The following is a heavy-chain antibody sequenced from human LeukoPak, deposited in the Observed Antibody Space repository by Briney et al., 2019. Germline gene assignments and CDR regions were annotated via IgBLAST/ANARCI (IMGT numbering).Heavy chain of an antibody. J-gene: IGHJ4*02. V-gene: IGHV1-2*02. CDR1: GYTFTGYY. CDR2: INPNSGGT. Sequence: ASVKVSCKASGYTFTGYYMHWVRQAPGQGLEWMGWINPNSGGTNYAQKFQGRVTMTRDTSISTAYMELSRLRSDDTAMYYCARMRAYCSGGYRYVDYWGQGTLVTVSS. CDR3: ARMRAYCSGGYRYVDY. D-gene: IGHD2-15*01.